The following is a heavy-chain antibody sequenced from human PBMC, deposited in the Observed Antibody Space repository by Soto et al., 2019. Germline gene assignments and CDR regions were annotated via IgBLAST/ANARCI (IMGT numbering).Heavy chain of an antibody. D-gene: IGHD6-6*01. J-gene: IGHJ6*02. CDR1: GFTFSSYA. CDR3: AKHPPIEYRSLGYGMDV. V-gene: IGHV3-23*01. Sequence: EVQLLESGGGLVQPGGSVRLSCAASGFTFSSYAMTWVREAPGKGLEWVSAISSSGGSTYYADSVKGRFTISRDNSKNTLYLQMNSLRAEDTAVYYCAKHPPIEYRSLGYGMDVWGQGTTVTVSS. CDR2: ISSSGGST.